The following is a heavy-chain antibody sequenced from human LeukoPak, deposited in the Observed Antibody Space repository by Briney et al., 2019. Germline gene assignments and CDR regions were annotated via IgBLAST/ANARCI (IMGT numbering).Heavy chain of an antibody. CDR2: ISSSSSYI. V-gene: IGHV3-21*01. CDR3: AREYCSGGSCHSDAFDI. Sequence: GGSLRLSCAASGFTFSSYSMNWVRQAPGKGLEWVSSISSSSSYIYYADSVKGRFTISRDNAKNSLCLQMNSLRAEDTAVYYCAREYCSGGSCHSDAFDIWGQGTMVTVSS. J-gene: IGHJ3*02. D-gene: IGHD2-15*01. CDR1: GFTFSSYS.